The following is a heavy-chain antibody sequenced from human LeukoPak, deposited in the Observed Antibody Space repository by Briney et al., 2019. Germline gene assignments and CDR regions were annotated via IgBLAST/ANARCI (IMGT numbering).Heavy chain of an antibody. J-gene: IGHJ6*03. CDR1: GYTFTSYD. CDR3: ARALSWTTESYYYMDV. D-gene: IGHD3/OR15-3a*01. CDR2: MNPNSGNT. V-gene: IGHV1-8*01. Sequence: ASVKVSCKASGYTFTSYDINWVRQATGQGLEWMGWMNPNSGNTGYAQKFQGRVTMTKNTSITTTYMDLSSLRSEDTAVYYCARALSWTTESYYYMDVWGKGTTVTVSS.